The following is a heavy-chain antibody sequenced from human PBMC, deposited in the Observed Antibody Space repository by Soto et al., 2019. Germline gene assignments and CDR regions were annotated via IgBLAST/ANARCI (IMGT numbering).Heavy chain of an antibody. J-gene: IGHJ6*02. V-gene: IGHV3-30*18. Sequence: TGGSLRLSCAASGFTFSSYGMHWVRQAPGKGLEWVAAISYDGSNKYYADSVKGRFTISRDNSKNTLYLQMNSLRAEDTAVYYCAKDETYYDFWDYYYYGMDVWGQGTTVTVSS. CDR2: ISYDGSNK. CDR3: AKDETYYDFWDYYYYGMDV. CDR1: GFTFSSYG. D-gene: IGHD3-3*01.